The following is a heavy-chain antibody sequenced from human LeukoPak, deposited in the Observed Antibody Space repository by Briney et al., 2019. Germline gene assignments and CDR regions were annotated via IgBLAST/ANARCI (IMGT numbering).Heavy chain of an antibody. D-gene: IGHD2-15*01. Sequence: PGGSLRPSCAASGFTFSSYAMSWVRQAPGKGLEWVSAISGSGGSTYYADSVKGRFTISRDNSKNTLYLQMNSLRAEDTAVYYCARKVVVAAAFDYWGQGTLVTVSS. V-gene: IGHV3-23*01. CDR1: GFTFSSYA. J-gene: IGHJ4*02. CDR2: ISGSGGST. CDR3: ARKVVVAAAFDY.